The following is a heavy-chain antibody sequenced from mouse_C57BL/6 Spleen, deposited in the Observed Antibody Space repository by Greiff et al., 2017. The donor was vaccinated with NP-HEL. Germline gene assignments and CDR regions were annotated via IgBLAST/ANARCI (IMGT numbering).Heavy chain of an antibody. CDR3: ARGDSNYPY. CDR2: IDPSDSYT. CDR1: GYTFTSYW. D-gene: IGHD2-5*01. J-gene: IGHJ3*01. V-gene: IGHV1-50*01. Sequence: QVQLQQPGAELVKPGASVKLSCKASGYTFTSYWMQWVKQRPGQGLEWIGEIDPSDSYTNYNQKFKGKATLTVDTSSSTAYMQLSSLTSEDSAVYYCARGDSNYPYWGQGTLVTVSA.